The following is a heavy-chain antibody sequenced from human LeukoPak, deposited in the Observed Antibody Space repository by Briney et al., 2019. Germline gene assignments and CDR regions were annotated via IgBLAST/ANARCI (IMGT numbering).Heavy chain of an antibody. V-gene: IGHV3-11*01. CDR3: ARPNSSGWYGHYYYYMDV. CDR2: ISSSGSTI. J-gene: IGHJ6*03. D-gene: IGHD6-19*01. Sequence: PGGSLRLSCAASGFTFSSYWMSWIRQAPGKGLEWVSYISSSGSTIYYADSVKGRFTISRDNAKNSLYLQMNSLRAEDTAVYYCARPNSSGWYGHYYYYMDVWGKGTTVTISS. CDR1: GFTFSSYW.